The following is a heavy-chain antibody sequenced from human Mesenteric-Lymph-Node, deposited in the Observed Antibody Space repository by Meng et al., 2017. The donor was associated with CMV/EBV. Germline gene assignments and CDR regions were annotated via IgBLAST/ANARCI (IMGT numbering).Heavy chain of an antibody. CDR1: GGTFSSYT. Sequence: SVKVSCKASGGTFSSYTINWVRQAPGQGLEWMGRIIPILDITNYAQEFQDRVTITADKSTSTAYMELSSLRSEDTAVYYCSTVGYCSDINCLTEVYWGQGTLVTVSS. J-gene: IGHJ4*02. D-gene: IGHD2-15*01. CDR3: STVGYCSDINCLTEVY. CDR2: IIPILDIT. V-gene: IGHV1-69*02.